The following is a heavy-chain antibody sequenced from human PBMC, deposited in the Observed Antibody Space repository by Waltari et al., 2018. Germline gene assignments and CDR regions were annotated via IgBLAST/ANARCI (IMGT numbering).Heavy chain of an antibody. CDR2: IYASGST. CDR3: ARHNDDYYNYYMDV. Sequence: CTVSGGSISNYYWSWIRQSAGKGLEWIGRIYASGSTNYNPSLKSRVTMSVDTSKNQFSLKLSSVTAADTAVYYCARHNDDYYNYYMDVWGKGTTVTISS. V-gene: IGHV4-4*07. J-gene: IGHJ6*03. D-gene: IGHD1-1*01. CDR1: GGSISNYY.